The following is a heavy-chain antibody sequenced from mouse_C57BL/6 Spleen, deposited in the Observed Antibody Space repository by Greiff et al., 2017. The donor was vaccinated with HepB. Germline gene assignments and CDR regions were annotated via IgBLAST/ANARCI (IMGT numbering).Heavy chain of an antibody. CDR3: ARDRRRDFDY. CDR2: ISDGGSYT. J-gene: IGHJ2*01. CDR1: GFTFSSYA. V-gene: IGHV5-4*01. Sequence: EVKVVESGGGLVKPGGSLKLSCAASGFTFSSYAMSWVRQTPEKRLEWVATISDGGSYTYYPDNVKGRFTISRDNAKNNLYLQMSHLKSEDTAMYYCARDRRRDFDYWGQGTTLTVSS.